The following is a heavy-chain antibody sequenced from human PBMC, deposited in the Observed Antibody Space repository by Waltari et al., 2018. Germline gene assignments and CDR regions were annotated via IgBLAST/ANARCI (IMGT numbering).Heavy chain of an antibody. D-gene: IGHD4-17*01. Sequence: EVQLEESGGGLVQPGGSLRLSCAASGFTFSSHWLHWVRQAPGKGLVWFSRTNGDGSSTSYADSVKGRFTISRDNAKNTLYLQMNSLRAEDTAVYYCSRDLQHGDFGRGRDYWGQGTLVTVSS. CDR1: GFTFSSHW. CDR3: SRDLQHGDFGRGRDY. J-gene: IGHJ4*02. V-gene: IGHV3-74*01. CDR2: TNGDGSST.